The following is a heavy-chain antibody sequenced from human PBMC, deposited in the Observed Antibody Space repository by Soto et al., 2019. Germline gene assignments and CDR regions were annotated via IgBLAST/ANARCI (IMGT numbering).Heavy chain of an antibody. CDR3: ARESSALRYYYDSSGYYSRVFDY. CDR2: ISYDGSNK. CDR1: GFTFSSYA. D-gene: IGHD3-22*01. J-gene: IGHJ4*02. V-gene: IGHV3-30-3*01. Sequence: PGGSLRLSCATSGFTFSSYAMNWVRQAPGKGLEWVAVISYDGSNKYYADSVKGRFTISRDNSKNTLYLQMNSLRAEDTAVYYCARESSALRYYYDSSGYYSRVFDYWGQGTLVTVSS.